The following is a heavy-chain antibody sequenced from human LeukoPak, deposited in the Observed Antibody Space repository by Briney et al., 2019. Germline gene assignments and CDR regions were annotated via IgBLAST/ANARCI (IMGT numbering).Heavy chain of an antibody. CDR3: ARGGGYSSSWYWGSGINWFDP. Sequence: GRSLRLSCAASGFTFSSYWMSWVRQAPGKGLEWVANIKQDGSEKYYVDSVKGRFTISRDNAKNSLYLQMNSLRAEDTAVYYCARGGGYSSSWYWGSGINWFDPWGQGTLVTVSS. J-gene: IGHJ5*02. CDR2: IKQDGSEK. V-gene: IGHV3-7*01. CDR1: GFTFSSYW. D-gene: IGHD6-13*01.